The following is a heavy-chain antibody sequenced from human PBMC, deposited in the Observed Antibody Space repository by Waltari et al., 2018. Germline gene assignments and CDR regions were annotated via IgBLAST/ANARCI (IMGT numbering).Heavy chain of an antibody. CDR2: IYYSWST. Sequence: QVQLQESGPGLVKPSETLSLTCTVSGGSISSYYWSWIRQPPGKGLEWIGYIYYSWSTNYNPSLKSRVTISVDTSKNQFSLKLSSVTAADTAVYYCARGVGISGYCDHWGQGTLVTVSS. CDR3: ARGVGISGYCDH. V-gene: IGHV4-59*01. D-gene: IGHD3-22*01. J-gene: IGHJ5*02. CDR1: GGSISSYY.